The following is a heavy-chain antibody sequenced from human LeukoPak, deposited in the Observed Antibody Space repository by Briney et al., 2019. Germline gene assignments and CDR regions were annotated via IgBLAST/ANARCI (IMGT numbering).Heavy chain of an antibody. Sequence: ASVKVSCKXSGYTFTGYYMHWVRQAPGQGLEWMGWINPNSGGTNYAQKFQGRVTMTRETSISTAYMELSRLRSDDTAVYYCARVYYYDSSGYYFSYWGQGTLVTVSS. D-gene: IGHD3-22*01. V-gene: IGHV1-2*02. CDR1: GYTFTGYY. J-gene: IGHJ4*02. CDR2: INPNSGGT. CDR3: ARVYYYDSSGYYFSY.